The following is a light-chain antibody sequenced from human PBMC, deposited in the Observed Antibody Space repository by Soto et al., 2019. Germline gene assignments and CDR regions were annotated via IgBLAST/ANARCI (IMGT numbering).Light chain of an antibody. J-gene: IGKJ5*01. CDR1: QSVSSY. CDR2: DAS. Sequence: EIVLTQSPGTLSVSRGERAKLSCRASQSVSSYLAWYQQKPGQAPRILIYDASNRDTGIPARFSGSGSGTDFTLTISRLEPEDFQVYYCQQRSNWPITFGQGTRLEIK. CDR3: QQRSNWPIT. V-gene: IGKV3-11*01.